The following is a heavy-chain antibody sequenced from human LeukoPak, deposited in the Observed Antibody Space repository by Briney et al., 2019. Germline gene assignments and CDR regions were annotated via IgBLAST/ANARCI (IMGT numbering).Heavy chain of an antibody. CDR3: ARGIPGVAAPGYNWFAP. D-gene: IGHD6-13*01. J-gene: IGHJ5*02. CDR1: GYSFTGYG. Sequence: GASVKVSCKASGYSFTGYGLSWVRQAPGQGLEWMGWISAYNGNTKYAQKLQGRVTMTRNSSINTAYMELYNLRSEDTAIYYCARGIPGVAAPGYNWFAPWGQGTLVTVSS. V-gene: IGHV1-18*01. CDR2: ISAYNGNT.